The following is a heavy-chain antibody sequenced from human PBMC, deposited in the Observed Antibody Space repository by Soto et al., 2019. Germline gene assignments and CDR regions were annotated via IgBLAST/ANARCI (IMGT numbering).Heavy chain of an antibody. CDR2: ISSSSSTI. Sequence: LRLSCAASGFTFSSYSMNWVRQAPGKGLEWISYISSSSSTIYYADSVKGRFTISRDNAKNSLYLQMNSLRDEDTAVYYCARDDYGDYSGWFDPWGQGTLVTVSS. V-gene: IGHV3-48*02. J-gene: IGHJ5*02. CDR3: ARDDYGDYSGWFDP. D-gene: IGHD4-17*01. CDR1: GFTFSSYS.